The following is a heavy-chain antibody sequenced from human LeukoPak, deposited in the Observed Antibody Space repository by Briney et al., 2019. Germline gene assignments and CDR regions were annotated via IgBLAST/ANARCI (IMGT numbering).Heavy chain of an antibody. CDR1: GGSFSRYF. Sequence: SETLSLTCAVYGGSFSRYFWSWIRQPPGKGLEWIGEINHSGSTNYNPSLKSRVTISVDTSKNQFSLKLSSVTAADTAVYYCARVLSRQWPRQYYYYGMDVWGQGTTVTVSS. CDR3: ARVLSRQWPRQYYYYGMDV. J-gene: IGHJ6*02. D-gene: IGHD6-19*01. CDR2: INHSGST. V-gene: IGHV4-34*01.